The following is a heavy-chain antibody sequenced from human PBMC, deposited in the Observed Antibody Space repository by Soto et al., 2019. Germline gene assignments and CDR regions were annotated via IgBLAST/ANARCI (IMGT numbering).Heavy chain of an antibody. V-gene: IGHV4-31*03. CDR1: CGSINRCGYY. J-gene: IGHJ3*01. D-gene: IGHD2-2*01. CDR3: AREAPAASDAFYV. Sequence: SETPSLTCSVSCGSINRCGYYWSWIRQHPGKGLEWIGYIYYNGNPYYNPSLKSRVNISIDTSRNQFSLKLTSVTAADTAVYYCAREAPAASDAFYVWGQGTMVTVS. CDR2: IYYNGNP.